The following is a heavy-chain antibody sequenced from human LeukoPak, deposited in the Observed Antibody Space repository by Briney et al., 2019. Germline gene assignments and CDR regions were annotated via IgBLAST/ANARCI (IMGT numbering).Heavy chain of an antibody. CDR3: ARLELLWFAGPVLQYYYYGMDV. V-gene: IGHV1-2*06. D-gene: IGHD3-10*01. Sequence: ASVKVSCKASEYIFTGYYMHWVRQAPGQGLEWMGRINPNSGGTNYAQKFQGRVTMTRDTSISTACMELSRLRSDDTAVYYCARLELLWFAGPVLQYYYYGMDVWGQGTTVTVSS. J-gene: IGHJ6*02. CDR1: EYIFTGYY. CDR2: INPNSGGT.